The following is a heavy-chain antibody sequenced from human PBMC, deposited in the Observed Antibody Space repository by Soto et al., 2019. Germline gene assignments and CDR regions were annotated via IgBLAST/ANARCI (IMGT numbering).Heavy chain of an antibody. J-gene: IGHJ4*02. CDR1: GGTFSSYA. CDR3: ARDSPTYYYDSSGYSMTG. CDR2: IIPIFGTA. Sequence: QVQLVQSGAEVKKPGSSVKVSCKASGGTFSSYAISWVRQAPGQGLEWMGGIIPIFGTANYAQKFQGRVTITADESTSTAYMELSSLRSEDTAVYYCARDSPTYYYDSSGYSMTGWGQGTLVTVSS. D-gene: IGHD3-22*01. V-gene: IGHV1-69*12.